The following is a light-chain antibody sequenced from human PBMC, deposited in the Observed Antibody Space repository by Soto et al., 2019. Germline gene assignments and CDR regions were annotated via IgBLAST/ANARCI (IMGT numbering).Light chain of an antibody. CDR2: AAS. J-gene: IGKJ1*01. CDR3: QKYDSAPRT. Sequence: DIQMTQSPSSLSASVADRVTISCRAIQDIRNSLAWYQQKPGKIPKLLIYAASTLQSGVPSRFSGSGSGTDFTLTISSLQPEDVATYYCQKYDSAPRTFGQGTKVEIK. CDR1: QDIRNS. V-gene: IGKV1-27*01.